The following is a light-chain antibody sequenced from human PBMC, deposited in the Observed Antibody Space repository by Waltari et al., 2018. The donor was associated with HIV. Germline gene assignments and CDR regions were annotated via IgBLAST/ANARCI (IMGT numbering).Light chain of an antibody. Sequence: SSELTQDPAVSVALGQTGRITCQGDSLRSYYASWYQQKPGQAPVLVIYGKNNRPSGIPDRFSGSSSGNTASLTITGAQAEDEADYYCNSRDSSGNVVFGGGTKLTVL. CDR2: GKN. V-gene: IGLV3-19*01. CDR3: NSRDSSGNVV. J-gene: IGLJ2*01. CDR1: SLRSYY.